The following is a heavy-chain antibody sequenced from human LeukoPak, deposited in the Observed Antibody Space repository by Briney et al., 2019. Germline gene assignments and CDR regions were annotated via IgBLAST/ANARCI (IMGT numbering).Heavy chain of an antibody. V-gene: IGHV1-69*06. Sequence: ASVKVSCKASGGTFSNYAISWVRQAPGQGLEWMGGIIPIFGTANYAQKFQGRVTITADKPTSTAYMELSSLRSEDTAVYYCARGGVGYCSSTSCYRFDYWGQGTLVTVSS. CDR2: IIPIFGTA. D-gene: IGHD2-2*01. CDR1: GGTFSNYA. J-gene: IGHJ4*02. CDR3: ARGGVGYCSSTSCYRFDY.